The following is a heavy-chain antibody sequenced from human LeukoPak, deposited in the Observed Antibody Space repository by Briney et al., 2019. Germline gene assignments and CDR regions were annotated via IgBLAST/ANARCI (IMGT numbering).Heavy chain of an antibody. CDR2: ISGSGGST. V-gene: IGHV3-23*01. J-gene: IGHJ4*02. CDR1: GFTFSSYA. CDR3: ARGATFKGYCSGGSCFFSFDY. D-gene: IGHD2-15*01. Sequence: PGGSLRLSCAASGFTFSSYAMSWVRQAPGKGLEWVSAISGSGGSTYYADSVKGRFTISRDNSKNTLYLQMNSLRAEDTAVYYCARGATFKGYCSGGSCFFSFDYWGQGTLVTVSS.